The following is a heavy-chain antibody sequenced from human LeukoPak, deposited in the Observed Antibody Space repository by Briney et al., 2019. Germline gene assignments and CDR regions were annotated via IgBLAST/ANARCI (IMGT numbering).Heavy chain of an antibody. J-gene: IGHJ5*02. V-gene: IGHV3-9*01. CDR3: ARASLDYGDPRGWFDP. CDR1: GFTFDDYA. Sequence: GGSLRLSCAASGFTFDDYAMHWVRQAPGKGLEWVSGISWNSGSIGYADSVKGRFTISRDNAKNTLYLQMNSLRAEDTAVYYCARASLDYGDPRGWFDPWGQGTLVTVSS. CDR2: ISWNSGSI. D-gene: IGHD4-17*01.